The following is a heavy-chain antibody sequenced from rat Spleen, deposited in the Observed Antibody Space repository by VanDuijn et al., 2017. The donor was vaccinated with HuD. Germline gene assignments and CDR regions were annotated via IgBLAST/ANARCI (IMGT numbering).Heavy chain of an antibody. V-gene: IGHV5-29*01. Sequence: EVQLVESGGGLVQPGRSLKLSCAASGFTFSNYGMAWVRQAPTKGLEWVATINYDGSGTYYRDSVKGRFTIPRDNAKSTLYLQMDSLRSEDTATYYCTTRARDTPAYWGQGTLVTVSS. CDR1: GFTFSNYG. CDR3: TTRARDTPAY. D-gene: IGHD2-1*01. J-gene: IGHJ3*01. CDR2: INYDGSGT.